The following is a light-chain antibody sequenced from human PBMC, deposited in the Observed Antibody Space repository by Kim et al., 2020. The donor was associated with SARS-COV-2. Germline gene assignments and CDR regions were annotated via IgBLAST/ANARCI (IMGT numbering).Light chain of an antibody. Sequence: EIVLTQSPGTLSLFPGGRATLSCRATQSVSSSSLAWYQQKPGQAPRLLMYGASSRSTGIPDRFSGSGSGTDFNLTISRLEPEDFAVYYCQQYGSLPRTFGQGTKVDIK. J-gene: IGKJ1*01. CDR3: QQYGSLPRT. CDR2: GAS. CDR1: QSVSSSS. V-gene: IGKV3-20*01.